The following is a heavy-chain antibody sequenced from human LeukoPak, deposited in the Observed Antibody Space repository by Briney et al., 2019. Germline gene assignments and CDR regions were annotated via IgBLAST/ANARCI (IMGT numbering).Heavy chain of an antibody. D-gene: IGHD7-27*01. V-gene: IGHV4-39*01. CDR3: ARHSGLGRAFDV. CDR1: GGSISSSNNY. J-gene: IGHJ3*01. Sequence: ASETLSLTCTVSGGSISSSNNYWGWIHQPPEKPLDWIGSISYSGSTYYNASLRSRVTISVDTSNNQLSLRLSSVTAADTAMYYCARHSGLGRAFDVWGQGTMVTVSA. CDR2: ISYSGST.